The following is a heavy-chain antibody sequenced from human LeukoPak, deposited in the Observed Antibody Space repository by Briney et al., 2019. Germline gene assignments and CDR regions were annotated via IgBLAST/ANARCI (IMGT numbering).Heavy chain of an antibody. J-gene: IGHJ3*02. Sequence: SETLSLTCTVSGGSITNSYWNWIRQSPGKGLEWIGYINYRGSTNYNPSLKSRVTISVDTSKNQFSLKLSSVTAADTAVYFCARDPLSTNDFDIWGQGTMVTVSS. D-gene: IGHD1-1*01. V-gene: IGHV4-59*01. CDR2: INYRGST. CDR3: ARDPLSTNDFDI. CDR1: GGSITNSY.